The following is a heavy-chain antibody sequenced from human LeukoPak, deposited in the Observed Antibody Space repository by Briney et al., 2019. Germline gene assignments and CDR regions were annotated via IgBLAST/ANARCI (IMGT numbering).Heavy chain of an antibody. CDR3: VRDRLAAAGTLSY. J-gene: IGHJ4*02. V-gene: IGHV1-69*13. D-gene: IGHD6-13*01. CDR1: GGTFSSYA. CDR2: IIPIFGTA. Sequence: SVKVSCKASGGTFSSYAISWVRQAPGQGLEWMGGIIPIFGTANYAQKFQGRVTITADESTSTAYMELSSLRSEDTAVYYCVRDRLAAAGTLSYWGQGTLVTVSS.